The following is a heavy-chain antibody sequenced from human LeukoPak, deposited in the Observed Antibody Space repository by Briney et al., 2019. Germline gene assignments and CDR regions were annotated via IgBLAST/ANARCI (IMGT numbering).Heavy chain of an antibody. Sequence: RGSLRLPCAASGFTFSSFGMHWVRQAPGKGPEWEAVVSYDGSKKFYGDSVKGRFTISRDNSKNTVYLQMNSLRAEDTALYYCAKERSTTTWYDHWGQGILVTVSS. CDR2: VSYDGSKK. D-gene: IGHD2-2*01. J-gene: IGHJ4*02. CDR3: AKERSTTTWYDH. CDR1: GFTFSSFG. V-gene: IGHV3-30*18.